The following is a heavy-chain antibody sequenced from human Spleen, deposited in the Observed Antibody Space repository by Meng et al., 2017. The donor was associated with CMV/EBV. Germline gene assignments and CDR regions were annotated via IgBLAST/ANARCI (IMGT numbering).Heavy chain of an antibody. D-gene: IGHD5-18*01. J-gene: IGHJ2*01. CDR1: AGSISSGDYY. CDR3: ARVGWRQWSFDL. Sequence: QIQESGPGLVKPSQTLSLTCTVSAGSISSGDYYWSWIRQPPGKGLELIGHIYYSGSTSYNPSLKSRVTISVDTSNNQFSLKLSSVTAADTAVYYCARVGWRQWSFDLWGRGTLVTVSS. V-gene: IGHV4-30-4*01. CDR2: IYYSGST.